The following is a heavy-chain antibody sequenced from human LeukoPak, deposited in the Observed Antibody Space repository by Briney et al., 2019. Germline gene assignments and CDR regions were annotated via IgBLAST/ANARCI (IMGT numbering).Heavy chain of an antibody. V-gene: IGHV4-34*01. Sequence: SETLSLTCAVYGGSFSGHYWSWIRQPPGKGLEWIGEINHSGSTKYNPSFKSRVTISVDTSKNQFSLKLSSVTAADTAVYYCASATGFSGVINWFDPWGQGTLVTVSS. CDR3: ASATGFSGVINWFDP. CDR1: GGSFSGHY. D-gene: IGHD3-3*01. J-gene: IGHJ5*02. CDR2: INHSGST.